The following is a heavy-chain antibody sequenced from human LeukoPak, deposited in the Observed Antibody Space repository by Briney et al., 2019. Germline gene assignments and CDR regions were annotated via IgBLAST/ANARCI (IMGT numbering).Heavy chain of an antibody. CDR1: GGSISSYY. Sequence: SETLSLTCTVSGGSISSYYWSWIRQPPGKGLEWIGYIYYSGSTNYNPSLKSRVTISVDTSKNQFSLKLSSVTAADTAVYYCAQSVILTGFHDAFDIWGQGTMVTVSS. D-gene: IGHD3-9*01. CDR2: IYYSGST. V-gene: IGHV4-59*01. J-gene: IGHJ3*02. CDR3: AQSVILTGFHDAFDI.